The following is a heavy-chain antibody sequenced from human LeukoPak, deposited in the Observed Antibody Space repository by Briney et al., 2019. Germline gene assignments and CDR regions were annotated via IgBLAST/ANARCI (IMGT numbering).Heavy chain of an antibody. CDR3: ARGEAIWGPLSDD. J-gene: IGHJ4*02. V-gene: IGHV3-21*01. D-gene: IGHD7-27*01. CDR2: IGSSGIHT. Sequence: GGSLRVSCAASGFRFSNYGMNWVRQAPGKGLEWVSSIGSSGIHTFYAGSVKGRFTISRDNTKNSLYLQMYNLRVEDTALYYCARGEAIWGPLSDDWGQGTLVTVSS. CDR1: GFRFSNYG.